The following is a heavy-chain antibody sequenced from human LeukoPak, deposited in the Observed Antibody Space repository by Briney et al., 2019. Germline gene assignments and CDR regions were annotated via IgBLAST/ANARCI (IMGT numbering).Heavy chain of an antibody. CDR3: ARTLWFLDY. CDR2: ISHSRNTI. D-gene: IGHD3-10*01. Sequence: GGSLRLSCAVAGFSFSRFNMHWVRQAPGRGLEWVSYISHSRNTIYYADSVKGRFTISRDNAKNSLFLQMNSLRAEDTAVYYCARTLWFLDYWGQGTLVTVSS. J-gene: IGHJ4*02. V-gene: IGHV3-48*01. CDR1: GFSFSRFN.